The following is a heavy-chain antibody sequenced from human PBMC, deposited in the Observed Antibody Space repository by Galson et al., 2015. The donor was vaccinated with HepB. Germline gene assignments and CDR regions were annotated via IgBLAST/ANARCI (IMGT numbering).Heavy chain of an antibody. Sequence: SLRLSCAASGFTFSGSAMHWVRQASGKGLEWVGRIRSKANSYATAYAASVKGRFTISRDDSKNTAYLQMNSLKTEDTAVYYCTYYYDSVTPLDYWGQGTLVTVSS. V-gene: IGHV3-73*01. CDR1: GFTFSGSA. D-gene: IGHD3-22*01. J-gene: IGHJ4*02. CDR3: TYYYDSVTPLDY. CDR2: IRSKANSYAT.